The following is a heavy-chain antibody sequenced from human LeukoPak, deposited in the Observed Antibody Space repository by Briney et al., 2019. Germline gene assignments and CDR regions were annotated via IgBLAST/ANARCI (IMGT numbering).Heavy chain of an antibody. CDR3: VGGYGWTTNY. CDR2: IKEDGSEK. D-gene: IGHD3-10*01. J-gene: IGHJ4*02. V-gene: IGHV3-7*04. Sequence: GGSLRLSCAASGFTFSSYWMSWVRQAPGKGLEWVANIKEDGSEKNYVDSLKGRFTISRDNAKNSLYLQMNSLRAGDTAVYYCVGGYGWTTNYWGQGTLVTVSS. CDR1: GFTFSSYW.